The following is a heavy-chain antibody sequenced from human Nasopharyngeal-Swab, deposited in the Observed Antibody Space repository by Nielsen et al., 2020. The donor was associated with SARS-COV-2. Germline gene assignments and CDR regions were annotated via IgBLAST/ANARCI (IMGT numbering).Heavy chain of an antibody. D-gene: IGHD4-17*01. CDR2: ISGSGSTL. V-gene: IGHV3-48*02. CDR1: GFTFSDHS. CDR3: TRGDGALTYFDY. Sequence: GESLKISCAASGFTFSDHSMIWVRQAPGQGLEWVSYISGSGSTLYYADPVKGRITVSRDNAKSSVYLQMSSLRDEDTAVYYCTRGDGALTYFDYWGQGTLVSVSS. J-gene: IGHJ4*02.